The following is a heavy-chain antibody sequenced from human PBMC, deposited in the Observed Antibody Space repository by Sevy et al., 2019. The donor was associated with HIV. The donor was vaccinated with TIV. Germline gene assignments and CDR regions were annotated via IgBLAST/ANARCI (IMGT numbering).Heavy chain of an antibody. V-gene: IGHV3-7*03. J-gene: IGHJ6*02. CDR3: AGAGYCSSNRCYRRSYGIDV. CDR2: IKQDGSEK. CDR1: GFTFSSYW. Sequence: GGSLRLSCAASGFTFSSYWMSWVRQAPGKGLEWVAIIKQDGSEKYYVDSVKGRFTISRDNAKNSLYLQMNSLRAEDTDGYYCAGAGYCSSNRCYRRSYGIDVWGQGTTVTVSS. D-gene: IGHD2-2*01.